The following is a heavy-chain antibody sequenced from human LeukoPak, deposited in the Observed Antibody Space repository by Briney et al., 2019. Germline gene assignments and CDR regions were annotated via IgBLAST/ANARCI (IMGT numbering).Heavy chain of an antibody. CDR2: INHSGST. Sequence: SETLSLTCAVYGGSFSGYYWSWIRQPPGKGLEWIGEINHSGSTNYNPSLKSRVTISVDTSKNQFSLKLSSVTAADTAVYYCARGIRVSWGHWGQGTLVTVSS. J-gene: IGHJ4*02. V-gene: IGHV4-34*01. CDR1: GGSFSGYY. D-gene: IGHD3-16*01. CDR3: ARGIRVSWGH.